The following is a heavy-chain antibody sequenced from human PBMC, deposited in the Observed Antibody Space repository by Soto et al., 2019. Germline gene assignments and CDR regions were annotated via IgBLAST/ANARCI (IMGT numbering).Heavy chain of an antibody. V-gene: IGHV3-9*01. CDR2: ISWNSGNT. J-gene: IGHJ4*02. D-gene: IGHD2-2*01. Sequence: EVQLVESGGGLVQPGRSLRLSCAASGFTFDNYAMHWVRQAPGKGLEWVSSISWNSGNTDYAGSVKGLFIISRDSAKNSLYLQMNILRADDTALYYGERSPQYCNSTNCRADFDYWGQGTLVTVSS. CDR1: GFTFDNYA. CDR3: ERSPQYCNSTNCRADFDY.